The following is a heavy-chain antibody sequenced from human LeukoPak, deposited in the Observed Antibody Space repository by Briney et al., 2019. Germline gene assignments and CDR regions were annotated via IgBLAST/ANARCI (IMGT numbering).Heavy chain of an antibody. CDR3: ASGYCSSTSCYHFDY. V-gene: IGHV1-24*01. CDR2: FDPGDGET. CDR1: GYTLTELS. Sequence: ASVKVSCKVSGYTLTELSMHWVRQAPGKGLEWMGGFDPGDGETIYAQKFQGRVTMTEDTSTDTAYMELSSLRSEDTAVYYCASGYCSSTSCYHFDYWGQGTLVTVSS. J-gene: IGHJ4*02. D-gene: IGHD2-2*01.